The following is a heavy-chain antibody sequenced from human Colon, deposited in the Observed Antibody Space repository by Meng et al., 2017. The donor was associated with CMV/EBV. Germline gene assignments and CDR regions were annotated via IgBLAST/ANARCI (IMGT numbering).Heavy chain of an antibody. Sequence: AASGFTVSSYAMSWVRQSPGKGLEWVSAISATGSRITYADSAKGRFTISRDNSKNTLYLQMSSLTAADTAVYYCAKDRVDDAYYFDYWGQGTLVTVSS. CDR3: AKDRVDDAYYFDY. CDR2: ISATGSRI. J-gene: IGHJ4*02. V-gene: IGHV3-23*01. CDR1: GFTVSSYA. D-gene: IGHD2-15*01.